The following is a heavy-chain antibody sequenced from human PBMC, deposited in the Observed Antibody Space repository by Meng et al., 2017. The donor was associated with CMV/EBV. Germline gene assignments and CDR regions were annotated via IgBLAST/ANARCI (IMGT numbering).Heavy chain of an antibody. D-gene: IGHD5-18*01. V-gene: IGHV3-21*01. CDR1: GFTFSSYS. Sequence: GGSLRLSCAASGFTFSSYSMNWVRQAPGKGLEWVSSISSSSYIYYADSVKGRFTISRDNAKNSLYLQMNSLRAEDTAVYYCARDRVSYSADFDYWGQGALVTVSS. CDR2: ISSSSYI. CDR3: ARDRVSYSADFDY. J-gene: IGHJ4*02.